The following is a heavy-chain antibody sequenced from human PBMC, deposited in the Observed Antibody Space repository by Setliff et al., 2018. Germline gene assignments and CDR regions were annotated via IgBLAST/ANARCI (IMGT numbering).Heavy chain of an antibody. CDR1: GYTLTELS. V-gene: IGHV1-24*01. J-gene: IGHJ4*02. D-gene: IGHD1-26*01. CDR3: ATGRGSYEGLDY. CDR2: FDPEDGET. Sequence: ASEKVSCNVSGYTLTELSRHWVRQAPGKGLEWMGGFDPEDGETIYAQKFQGRVTMTEDTSTDTAYMELSSLRSEDTAVYYCATGRGSYEGLDYWGQGTLVTVSS.